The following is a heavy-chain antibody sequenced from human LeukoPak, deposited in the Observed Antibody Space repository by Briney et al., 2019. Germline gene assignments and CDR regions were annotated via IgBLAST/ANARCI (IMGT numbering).Heavy chain of an antibody. CDR3: ARDRLHYGEYEKTFDY. CDR1: GGSFSGYY. Sequence: SETLSLTCAVYGGSFSGYYWSWIRQPPGKGLEWIGEINHSGSTNYNPSLKSRVTISVDTSKNQFSLKLSSVTAADTAVYYCARDRLHYGEYEKTFDYWGQGTLVTVSS. J-gene: IGHJ4*02. CDR2: INHSGST. D-gene: IGHD4-17*01. V-gene: IGHV4-34*01.